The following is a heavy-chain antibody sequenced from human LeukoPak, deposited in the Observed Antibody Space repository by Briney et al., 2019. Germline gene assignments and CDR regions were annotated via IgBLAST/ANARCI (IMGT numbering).Heavy chain of an antibody. D-gene: IGHD5/OR15-5a*01. Sequence: GGSLRLSCAASGFTFSSYAMHWVRQAPGKGLGYVSAISSNGGSTYYANSVKGRFTISRDNSKNTLYLQMGSLRAEDMAVYYCARDAGLRTPEYYFDYWGQGTLVTVSS. CDR1: GFTFSSYA. V-gene: IGHV3-64*01. CDR2: ISSNGGST. J-gene: IGHJ4*02. CDR3: ARDAGLRTPEYYFDY.